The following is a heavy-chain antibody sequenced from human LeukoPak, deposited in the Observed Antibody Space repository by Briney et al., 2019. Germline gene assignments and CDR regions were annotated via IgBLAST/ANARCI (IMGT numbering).Heavy chain of an antibody. CDR3: VRVVGPRTYYDFWSDNYYYYYMDV. Sequence: SETLSLTCTVSGGSISSSSYYWGWIRQPPGKGLEWIGSIYYSGSTYYNPSLKSRVTISVDTSKNQFSLKLSSVTAADTAVYYCVRVVGPRTYYDFWSDNYYYYYMDVWGKGTTVTVSS. V-gene: IGHV4-39*07. D-gene: IGHD3-3*01. CDR1: GGSISSSSYY. CDR2: IYYSGST. J-gene: IGHJ6*03.